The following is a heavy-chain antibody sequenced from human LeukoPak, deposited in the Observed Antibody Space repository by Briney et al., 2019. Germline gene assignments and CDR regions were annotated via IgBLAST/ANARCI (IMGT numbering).Heavy chain of an antibody. J-gene: IGHJ4*02. CDR2: ISSSGDTI. D-gene: IGHD2-2*01. Sequence: LSLTCTVSGGSISSSSYYMSWIRQAPGKGLEWVSYISSSGDTIYYADSVKGRFTISRDNAKNSLYLQMNSLRAEDTAVYYCARDGCSSTSCYADYWGQGTLVTVSS. V-gene: IGHV3-11*04. CDR3: ARDGCSSTSCYADY. CDR1: GGSISSSSYY.